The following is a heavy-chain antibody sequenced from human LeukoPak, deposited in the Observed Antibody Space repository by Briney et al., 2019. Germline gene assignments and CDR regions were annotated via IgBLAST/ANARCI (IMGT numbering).Heavy chain of an antibody. D-gene: IGHD3-9*01. CDR1: GGPFSGYY. V-gene: IGHV4-34*01. Sequence: PSETLSLTCAVYGGPFSGYYWSWIRQPPGKGLEWIGEINHSGSTNYNPSLKSRVTISVDTSKNQFSLKLSSVTAADTAVYYCASSYDISLFDPWGQGTLVTVSS. J-gene: IGHJ5*02. CDR2: INHSGST. CDR3: ASSYDISLFDP.